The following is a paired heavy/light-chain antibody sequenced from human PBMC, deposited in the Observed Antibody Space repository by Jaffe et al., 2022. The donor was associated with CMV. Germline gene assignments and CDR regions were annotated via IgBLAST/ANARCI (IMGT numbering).Light chain of an antibody. Sequence: DIVMTQSPDSLAVSLGERATINCKSSQSVLYSSNNKNYLAWYQQKPGQPPKLLIYWASTRESGVPDRFSGSGSGTDFTLTISSLQAEDVAVYYCQQYYSTPPITFGQGTRLEIK. CDR2: WAS. CDR3: QQYYSTPPIT. J-gene: IGKJ5*01. V-gene: IGKV4-1*01. CDR1: QSVLYSSNNKNY.
Heavy chain of an antibody. CDR2: ISGSGGST. CDR1: GFTFSSYA. Sequence: EVQLVESGGGLVQPGGSLRLSCAASGFTFSSYAMSWVRQAPGKGLEWVSAISGSGGSTYYADSVKGRFTISRDNSKNTLYLQMNSLRAEDTAVYYCAKDRGDSSGWYLHYYFDYWGQGTLVTVSS. J-gene: IGHJ4*02. V-gene: IGHV3-23*04. D-gene: IGHD6-19*01. CDR3: AKDRGDSSGWYLHYYFDY.